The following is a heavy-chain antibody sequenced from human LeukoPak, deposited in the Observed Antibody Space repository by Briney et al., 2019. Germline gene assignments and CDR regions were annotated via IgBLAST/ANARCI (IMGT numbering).Heavy chain of an antibody. D-gene: IGHD3-22*01. CDR1: GFTFSSYA. J-gene: IGHJ5*02. V-gene: IGHV3-23*01. CDR2: ISGSGGST. CDR3: AKAPGQWFSTCFDL. Sequence: GGSLRLSCAASGFTFSSYAMSWVRQAPGKGVEGVSAISGSGGSTYYADSVKGRFTISRDTSKNTLSLHMTTLTAADTAVYSCAKAPGQWFSTCFDLWGQGTLVTVSS.